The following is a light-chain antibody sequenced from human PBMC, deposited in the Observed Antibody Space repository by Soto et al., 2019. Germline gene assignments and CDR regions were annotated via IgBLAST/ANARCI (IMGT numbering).Light chain of an antibody. CDR2: WAS. V-gene: IGKV4-1*01. CDR1: QSVLYSSNNKNY. J-gene: IGKJ2*01. Sequence: DIVMTQSPDSLAVSLGERVTINCKSSQSVLYSSNNKNYLAWYQQKPGQPPKLLIYWASTRESGVPDRFSGSGSGPDFTLTISSLQAEDVAVYYCQQYYSTRNTFGQGTKLQIK. CDR3: QQYYSTRNT.